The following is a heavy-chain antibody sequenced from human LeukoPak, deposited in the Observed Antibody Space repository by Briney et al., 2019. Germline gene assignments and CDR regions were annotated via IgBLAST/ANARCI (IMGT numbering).Heavy chain of an antibody. CDR3: ARDYYIWGSRYAFDI. J-gene: IGHJ3*02. CDR2: ISGSGGST. V-gene: IGHV3-23*01. Sequence: PGESLRLSCAPSGFTFSSYAMSWVRQAPGKGLEWVSVISGSGGSTYYADSVKGRFTISRVNSKNTLYFQMNSLRAEDTAVYYCARDYYIWGSRYAFDIWGQGTMVTVSS. D-gene: IGHD3-16*01. CDR1: GFTFSSYA.